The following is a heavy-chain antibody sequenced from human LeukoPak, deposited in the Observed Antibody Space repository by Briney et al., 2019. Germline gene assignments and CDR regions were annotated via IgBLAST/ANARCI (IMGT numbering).Heavy chain of an antibody. Sequence: PSETLSLTCTVSSGSISSYYWSWIRQPSGEGLEWIGYIYYSGSTNYNPSLKSRVTISVDTSKNQFSLKLSSVTAADTAVYYCARFIPLRRGLDYWGQGTLVTVSS. J-gene: IGHJ4*02. D-gene: IGHD4-17*01. V-gene: IGHV4-59*01. CDR2: IYYSGST. CDR3: ARFIPLRRGLDY. CDR1: SGSISSYY.